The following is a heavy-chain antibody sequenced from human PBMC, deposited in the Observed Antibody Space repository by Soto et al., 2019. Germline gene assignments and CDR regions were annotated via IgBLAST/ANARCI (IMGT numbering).Heavy chain of an antibody. D-gene: IGHD3-22*01. V-gene: IGHV5-51*01. J-gene: IGHJ6*02. CDR1: GYSFTSYW. CDR3: ARSTYYYDSSGYYDPSYYYGMDV. CDR2: IYPGDSDT. Sequence: GESLKISCKGFGYSFTSYWIGWVRQMPGKGLEWVGIIYPGDSDTRYSPSFQGQVTISADKSISTAYLQWSSLKASDTAMYYCARSTYYYDSSGYYDPSYYYGMDVWGQGTTVTVSS.